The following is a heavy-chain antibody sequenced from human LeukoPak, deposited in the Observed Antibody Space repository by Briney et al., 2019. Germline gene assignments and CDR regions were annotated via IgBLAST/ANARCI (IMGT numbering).Heavy chain of an antibody. CDR3: ARGRSSSSWSYRRGYFDY. CDR2: INHSGST. J-gene: IGHJ4*02. D-gene: IGHD6-13*01. Sequence: PSETLSLTCAVYGGSFSGYYWSWIRQPPGKGLEWIGEINHSGSTNYNPSLKSRVTISVDTSKNRFSLKLSSVTAADTAVYYCARGRSSSSWSYRRGYFDYWGQGTLVTVSS. CDR1: GGSFSGYY. V-gene: IGHV4-34*01.